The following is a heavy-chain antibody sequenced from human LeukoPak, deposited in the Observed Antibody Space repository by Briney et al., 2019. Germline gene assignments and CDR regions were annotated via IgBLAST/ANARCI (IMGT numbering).Heavy chain of an antibody. CDR2: ISYDGSNK. CDR1: GFTFSSYG. J-gene: IGHJ6*02. V-gene: IGHV3-30*18. D-gene: IGHD1-26*01. CDR3: AKDLFGDDITSGSLVVDV. Sequence: GGSLRLSCAASGFTFSSYGMHWVRQAPGKGLEWVAVISYDGSNKYYADSVKGRFTISRDNSKNTLYLQMNSLRAEDTAVYYCAKDLFGDDITSGSLVVDVWGQGTTVTVSS.